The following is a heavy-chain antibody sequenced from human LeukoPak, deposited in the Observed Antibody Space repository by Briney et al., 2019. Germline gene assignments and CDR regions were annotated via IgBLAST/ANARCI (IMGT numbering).Heavy chain of an antibody. V-gene: IGHV4-61*02. CDR2: IYTSGST. CDR1: GGSISSGSYY. Sequence: TSETLSLTCTVSGGSISSGSYYWSWIRQPAGKGLEWTGRIYTSGSTNYNPSLKSRVTISVDTSKNQFSLKLSSVTAADTAVYYCAREPPYILTGYSAYFDYWGQGTLVTVSS. CDR3: AREPPYILTGYSAYFDY. D-gene: IGHD3-9*01. J-gene: IGHJ4*02.